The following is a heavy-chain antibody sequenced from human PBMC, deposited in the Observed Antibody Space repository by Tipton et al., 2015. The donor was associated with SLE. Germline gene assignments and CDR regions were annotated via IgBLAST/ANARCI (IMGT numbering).Heavy chain of an antibody. CDR2: IYYSGST. CDR3: ARDLDFWT. Sequence: TLSLTCTVSGGSISSHYWSWIRQPPGKGLEWIGYIYYSGSTNYNPSLKSRVTISVDTSKNQFSLKLSSGTAADTAVYFCARDLDFWTWGQGTLVTVSS. CDR1: GGSISSHY. V-gene: IGHV4-59*11. J-gene: IGHJ5*02. D-gene: IGHD3-3*01.